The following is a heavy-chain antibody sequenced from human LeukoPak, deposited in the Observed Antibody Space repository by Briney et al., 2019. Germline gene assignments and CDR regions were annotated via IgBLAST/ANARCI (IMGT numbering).Heavy chain of an antibody. CDR2: IWYDGSNK. Sequence: GRSLRLSCAASGFTFSSYGMHWVRQAPGKGLEWVAVIWYDGSNKYYADSVKGRFTISRDNSKNTLYLQMNSLRAEDTAVYYCARSMDYHYGMDVWGQGTTVTVSS. CDR1: GFTFSSYG. J-gene: IGHJ6*02. V-gene: IGHV3-33*01. CDR3: ARSMDYHYGMDV. D-gene: IGHD5-24*01.